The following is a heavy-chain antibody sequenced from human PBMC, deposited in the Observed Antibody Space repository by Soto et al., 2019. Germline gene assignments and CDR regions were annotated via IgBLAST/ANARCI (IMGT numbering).Heavy chain of an antibody. J-gene: IGHJ6*03. D-gene: IGHD6-19*01. CDR1: GGSISSYY. CDR3: ARRGYSSGWYGYYYMDV. V-gene: IGHV4-59*01. CDR2: IYYSGST. Sequence: SETLSLTCTVSGGSISSYYWSWIRQPPGKGLEWIGYIYYSGSTNYNPSLKSRVTISVDTSKNQFSLKLSSVTAADTAVYYCARRGYSSGWYGYYYMDVWGKGTTVTVS.